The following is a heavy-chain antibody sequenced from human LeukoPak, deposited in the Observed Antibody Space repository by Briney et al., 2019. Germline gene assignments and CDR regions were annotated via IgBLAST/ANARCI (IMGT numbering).Heavy chain of an antibody. CDR2: IYTSGST. J-gene: IGHJ5*02. CDR3: ARDLGYGNWFDP. Sequence: SQTLSLTCTVSVGSISSGSYYWSWIRQPAVKGLEWIGRIYTSGSTNYNPSLKSRVTISVDTSKNQFSLKLSSVTAADTAVYYCARDLGYGNWFDPWGQGTLVTVSS. D-gene: IGHD5-12*01. CDR1: VGSISSGSYY. V-gene: IGHV4-61*02.